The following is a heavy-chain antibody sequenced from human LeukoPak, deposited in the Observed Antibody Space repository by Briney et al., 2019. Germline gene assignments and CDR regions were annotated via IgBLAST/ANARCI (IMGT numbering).Heavy chain of an antibody. D-gene: IGHD3/OR15-3a*01. CDR1: GFTFSSYG. J-gene: IGHJ4*02. V-gene: IGHV3-33*06. Sequence: PGRSLRLSCAASGFTFSSYGMHWVRQAPGKGLEWVAYIWYDGSNKYFADSVKGRFTIPRENSKKTLFLQMNNVRAEDTAVYFCAKGEGYDFWTSDDPPGGNWGQGTLVTVSS. CDR2: IWYDGSNK. CDR3: AKGEGYDFWTSDDPPGGN.